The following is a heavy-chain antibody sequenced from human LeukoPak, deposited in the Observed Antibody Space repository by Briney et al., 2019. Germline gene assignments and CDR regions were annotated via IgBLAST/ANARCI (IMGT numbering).Heavy chain of an antibody. V-gene: IGHV3-21*01. Sequence: GGSLRLSCAASGFDFSTYTMNWVRQAPGKGLEWVSSISSSSSYIYYADSVKGRFTISRDNAKNSMYLQMNSLRAEDTAVYYCTRGQLEWENYYYGMDVWGQGTTVTVSS. CDR3: TRGQLEWENYYYGMDV. CDR2: ISSSSSYI. J-gene: IGHJ6*02. CDR1: GFDFSTYT. D-gene: IGHD1-1*01.